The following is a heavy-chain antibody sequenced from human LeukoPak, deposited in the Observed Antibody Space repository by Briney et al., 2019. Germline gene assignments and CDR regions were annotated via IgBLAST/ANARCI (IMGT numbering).Heavy chain of an antibody. CDR1: GFTFSSYT. CDR2: ITTSDGNT. V-gene: IGHV3-23*01. D-gene: IGHD7-27*01. J-gene: IGHJ4*02. CDR3: AKDGGLWVSAHWGDS. Sequence: GRSLRLSCAASGFTFSSYTMSWVRQAPGKGLEWVSTITTSDGNTYYADSVKGRFTVSRDNSKNTLFLQMNSLRAEDTAVYYCAKDGGLWVSAHWGDSWGRGTLVTVSS.